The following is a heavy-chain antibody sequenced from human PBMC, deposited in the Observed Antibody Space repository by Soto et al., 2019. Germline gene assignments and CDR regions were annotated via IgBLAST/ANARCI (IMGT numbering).Heavy chain of an antibody. CDR1: GGTFSSYA. D-gene: IGHD6-19*01. J-gene: IGHJ4*02. V-gene: IGHV1-69*01. Sequence: QVQLVQSGAEVKKPGSSVKVSCKASGGTFSSYAISWVRQAPGQGLEWMGGIIPIFGTANYPQKFQGRVTITADESTSTAYMELSSLRSEDTAVYYCARENELAVAGTATHFNYWGQGTLVTVSS. CDR3: ARENELAVAGTATHFNY. CDR2: IIPIFGTA.